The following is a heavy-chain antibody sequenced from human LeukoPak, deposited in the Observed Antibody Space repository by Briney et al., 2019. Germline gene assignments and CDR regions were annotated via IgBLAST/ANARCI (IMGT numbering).Heavy chain of an antibody. V-gene: IGHV3-48*02. CDR3: ARDGGYMAVAGTGWFDP. D-gene: IGHD6-19*01. J-gene: IGHJ5*02. CDR2: ISSSSSTI. Sequence: GGSLRLSCAASGFTFSSYSMNWVRQAPGKGLEWVSYISSSSSTIYYADSVKGRFTISRDNAKNSLYLQMNSLRDEDTAVYYCARDGGYMAVAGTGWFDPWGQGTLVTASS. CDR1: GFTFSSYS.